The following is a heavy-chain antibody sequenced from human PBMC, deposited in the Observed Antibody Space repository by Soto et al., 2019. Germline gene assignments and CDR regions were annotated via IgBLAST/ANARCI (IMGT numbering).Heavy chain of an antibody. Sequence: SVKVSCKASGGTFSSYTISWVRQAPGQGLEWMGRIIPILGIANYAQKFQGRVTITADKSTSTAYMELSSLRSEDTAVYYCATAPRYYYDSSAYFQHWGQGTLVTVSS. V-gene: IGHV1-69*02. D-gene: IGHD3-22*01. CDR2: IIPILGIA. CDR3: ATAPRYYYDSSAYFQH. CDR1: GGTFSSYT. J-gene: IGHJ1*01.